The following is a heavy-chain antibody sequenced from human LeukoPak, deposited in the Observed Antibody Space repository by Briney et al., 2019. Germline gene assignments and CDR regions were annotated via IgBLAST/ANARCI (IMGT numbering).Heavy chain of an antibody. CDR2: FDPXDGET. CDR3: ARDRYYYDSSGYIRGISFDY. V-gene: IGHV1-24*01. Sequence: ASVKVSCKVSGYTXTELSMHGVRQAPGKGLEWMGGFDPXDGETIYAQKFQGRVTMTRDTSTSTVYMELSSLRSEDTAVYYCARDRYYYDSSGYIRGISFDYWGQGTLVTVSS. J-gene: IGHJ4*02. D-gene: IGHD3-22*01. CDR1: GYTXTELS.